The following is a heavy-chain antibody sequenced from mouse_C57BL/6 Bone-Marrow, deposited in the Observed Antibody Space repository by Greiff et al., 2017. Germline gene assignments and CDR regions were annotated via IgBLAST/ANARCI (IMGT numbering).Heavy chain of an antibody. Sequence: EVMLVESGGGLVKPGGSLKLSCAASGFTFSSYTMSWVRQTPEKRLEWVATISGGGGNTYYTDSVKGRFTISRDNAKNTLYLQMSSLKSEDTALYYCPRQGGYSSMYYWGQGTSVTVSS. CDR2: ISGGGGNT. J-gene: IGHJ4*01. V-gene: IGHV5-9*01. CDR1: GFTFSSYT. D-gene: IGHD2-3*01. CDR3: PRQGGYSSMYY.